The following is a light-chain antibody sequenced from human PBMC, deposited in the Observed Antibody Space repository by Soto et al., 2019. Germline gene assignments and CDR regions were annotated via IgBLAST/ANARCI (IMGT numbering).Light chain of an antibody. CDR2: AAS. CDR3: LQDHDYQWT. CDR1: QGYRSD. V-gene: IGKV1-6*01. Sequence: AIPVTQSPSSLSASVGDRVTITCRATQGYRSDLGWYQHKPGKAPKLLIYAASDLQAEVPSRFSGSGSGTDFTLTISSLQAEDFATYYCLQDHDYQWTFGQGTKLEIK. J-gene: IGKJ2*02.